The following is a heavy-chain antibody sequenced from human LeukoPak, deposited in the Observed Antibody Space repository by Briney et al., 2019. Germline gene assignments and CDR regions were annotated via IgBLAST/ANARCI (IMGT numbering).Heavy chain of an antibody. Sequence: VKVSCKASGGTFSSYAISWVRQAPGQGLVWMGGIIPIFGTANYAQKFQGRVTITTDESTSTAYMELSSLRSEDTAVYYCASRTGDPYYYYYMDVWGKGTTVTVSS. CDR1: GGTFSSYA. V-gene: IGHV1-69*05. CDR2: IIPIFGTA. CDR3: ASRTGDPYYYYYMDV. J-gene: IGHJ6*03. D-gene: IGHD7-27*01.